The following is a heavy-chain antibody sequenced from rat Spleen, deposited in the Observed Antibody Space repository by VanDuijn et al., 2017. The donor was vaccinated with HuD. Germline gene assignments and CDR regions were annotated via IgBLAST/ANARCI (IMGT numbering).Heavy chain of an antibody. CDR1: GFTFSDYN. CDR2: ISYDGSST. V-gene: IGHV5-7*01. Sequence: EVQLVESGGGLVQPGRSLKLSYAASGFTFSDYNMAWVRQAPKKGLEWVATISYDGSSTYYRDSVKGRFTISRDNAKSTLYLQMDSLRSEDTAIYSCARHHYDGYYHGPVFGVMDAWGQGASVTVSS. J-gene: IGHJ4*01. D-gene: IGHD1-12*03. CDR3: ARHHYDGYYHGPVFGVMDA.